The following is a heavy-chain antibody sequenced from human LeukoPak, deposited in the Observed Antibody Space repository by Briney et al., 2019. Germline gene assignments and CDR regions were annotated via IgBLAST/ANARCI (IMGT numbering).Heavy chain of an antibody. CDR1: GYTFTSYD. CDR2: MNPNSGNT. Sequence: GASVKVSCKASGYTFTSYDINWVRQATGQGLEWMGWMNPNSGNTGYAQKFQGRVTITRNTSISTAYMELSSLRSEDTAVYYCARARSSHNYYYMDVWGKGTTVTVSS. D-gene: IGHD2-2*01. J-gene: IGHJ6*03. CDR3: ARARSSHNYYYMDV. V-gene: IGHV1-8*03.